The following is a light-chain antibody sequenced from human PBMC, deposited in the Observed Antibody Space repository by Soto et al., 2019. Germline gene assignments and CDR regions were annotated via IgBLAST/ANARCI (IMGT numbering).Light chain of an antibody. V-gene: IGLV2-14*01. Sequence: QSALSQPASVSGSPGQTITISCTGTSTDVGGYNAVSWYQHHPGKAPKLIIYEVTHRPSGVSDRFSASKSGNTASLTISGLQAEDEADYYCSSYAHSSIYVFGTGTKVTVL. J-gene: IGLJ1*01. CDR2: EVT. CDR3: SSYAHSSIYV. CDR1: STDVGGYNA.